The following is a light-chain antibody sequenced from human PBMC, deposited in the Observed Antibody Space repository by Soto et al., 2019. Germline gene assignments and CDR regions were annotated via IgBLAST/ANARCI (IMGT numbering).Light chain of an antibody. V-gene: IGKV3-20*01. CDR1: QSVSSSY. CDR2: GAS. Sequence: IVMTQSPATLSLSPGETVTLSCRASQSVSSSYLAWYQQKPGQAPRPLIYGASSRATGIPDRFSGSGSGTDFTLTISRLEPEDFAVYYCQQYGSSPGGTFGQGTKVDIK. CDR3: QQYGSSPGGT. J-gene: IGKJ1*01.